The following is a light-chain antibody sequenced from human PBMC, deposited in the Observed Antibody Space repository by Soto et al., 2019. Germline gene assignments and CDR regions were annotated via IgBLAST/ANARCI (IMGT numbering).Light chain of an antibody. Sequence: QSALTQPASVSGSPGQSITISCTGTSSDVGGYNYVSWYQQHPGKAPKLMTYDVSNRPSGVSNRFSGSKSGNTASLTISGLQTKDEADYSCSSYTSSSTPYVFGTGTKLTVL. CDR1: SSDVGGYNY. V-gene: IGLV2-14*01. J-gene: IGLJ1*01. CDR3: SSYTSSSTPYV. CDR2: DVS.